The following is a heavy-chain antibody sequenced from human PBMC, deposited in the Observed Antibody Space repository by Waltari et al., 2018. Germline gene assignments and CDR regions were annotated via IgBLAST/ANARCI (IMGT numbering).Heavy chain of an antibody. CDR1: GSPLDDYA. J-gene: IGHJ6*02. D-gene: IGHD3-10*01. CDR3: SKGGVILEDGLDV. CDR2: ITWDGGSK. V-gene: IGHV3-9*01. Sequence: EVQLVESGGGLVQPGMSLSLPCAFSGSPLDDYAMHWVRQAPGKGLEWVSSITWDGGSKAYADSVKGRFTISRDNAKNSLYLQMNSLRPEDTALYYCSKGGVILEDGLDVWGQGTTVTVSS.